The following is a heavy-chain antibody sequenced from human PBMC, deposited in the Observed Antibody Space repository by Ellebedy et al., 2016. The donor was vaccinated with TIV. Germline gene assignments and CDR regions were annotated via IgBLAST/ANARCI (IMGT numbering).Heavy chain of an antibody. CDR2: IKQDGSEK. CDR1: GFTFSSYW. D-gene: IGHD5-18*01. Sequence: GESLKISCAASGFTFSSYWMSWVRQAPGKGLEWVANIKQDGSEKYYVDSVKGRFTISRDNAKNSLYLQMNSLRAEDTAVYYCARSPRYGYMYYYGMDVWGQGTTVTVSS. J-gene: IGHJ6*02. CDR3: ARSPRYGYMYYYGMDV. V-gene: IGHV3-7*01.